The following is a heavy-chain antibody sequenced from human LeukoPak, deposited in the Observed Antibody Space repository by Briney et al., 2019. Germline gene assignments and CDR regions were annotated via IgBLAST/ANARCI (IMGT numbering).Heavy chain of an antibody. Sequence: SETLSLTCTVSGESINNNNYYWGWLRQPPGKGLEWIGNIYYNGRTYYSPSLKSRGTISVDTSNNQFSLKLSSVTAADTAVYYCASHYYDSSGSISIDYWGQGTLVTVSS. CDR3: ASHYYDSSGSISIDY. V-gene: IGHV4-39*01. D-gene: IGHD3-22*01. J-gene: IGHJ4*02. CDR2: IYYNGRT. CDR1: GESINNNNYY.